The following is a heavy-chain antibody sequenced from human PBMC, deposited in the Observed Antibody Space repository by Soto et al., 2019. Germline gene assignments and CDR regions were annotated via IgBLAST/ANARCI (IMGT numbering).Heavy chain of an antibody. CDR2: IKQDGSEK. CDR1: GFTFSSYW. D-gene: IGHD3-22*01. CDR3: ARGGKERYYYDSSNNWFDP. V-gene: IGHV3-7*03. Sequence: EVQLVESGVGLVQPGGSLRLSCAASGFTFSSYWMSWVRQAPGKGLEWVANIKQDGSEKYYVDSVKGRFTISRDNAKNSLYLQMNSLRAEDTAVYYCARGGKERYYYDSSNNWFDPWGQGTLVTVSS. J-gene: IGHJ5*02.